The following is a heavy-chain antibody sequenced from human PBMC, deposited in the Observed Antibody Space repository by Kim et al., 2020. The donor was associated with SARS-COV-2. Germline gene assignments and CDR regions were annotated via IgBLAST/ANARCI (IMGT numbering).Heavy chain of an antibody. J-gene: IGHJ3*02. V-gene: IGHV3-11*06. CDR3: ARDRTPRSANGKTVDLDI. D-gene: IGHD6-19*01. Sequence: RGRFTISRDNAKNSLLLQMNSLRAEDTAVYYCARDRTPRSANGKTVDLDIWGQGTMVTVSS.